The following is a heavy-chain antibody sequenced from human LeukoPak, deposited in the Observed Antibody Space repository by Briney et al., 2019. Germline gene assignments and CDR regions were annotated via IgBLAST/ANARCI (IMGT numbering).Heavy chain of an antibody. D-gene: IGHD2-2*01. CDR3: ARDQGGYCSSTSCYFYGMDV. CDR1: GYTFTSYA. CDR2: INTNTGNP. J-gene: IGHJ6*02. V-gene: IGHV7-4-1*02. Sequence: ASVKVSCKASGYTFTSYAMNWVRQAPGQGLEWMGWINTNTGNPTYAQGFTGRFVFSLDTSVSTAYLQISSLKAEDTAVYYCARDQGGYCSSTSCYFYGMDVWGQGTTVTVSS.